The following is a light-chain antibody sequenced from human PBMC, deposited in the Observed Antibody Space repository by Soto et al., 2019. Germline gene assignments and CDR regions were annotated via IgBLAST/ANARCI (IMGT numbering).Light chain of an antibody. CDR3: QQRSNWPTWT. Sequence: DIVMTQSPATLPVSPGERATLSCRASQSVSSNLAWYQQKPGQAPRLLIYDASNRATGIPARFSGSGSGTDFTLTISSLEPEDFAVYYCQQRSNWPTWTFGQGTKVDIK. CDR1: QSVSSN. V-gene: IGKV3-11*01. CDR2: DAS. J-gene: IGKJ1*01.